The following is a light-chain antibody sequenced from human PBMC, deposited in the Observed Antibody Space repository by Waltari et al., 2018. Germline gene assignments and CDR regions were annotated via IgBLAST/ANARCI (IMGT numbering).Light chain of an antibody. CDR2: EVN. CDR1: RTHIGSSPH. J-gene: IGLJ2*01. Sequence: QSALTQHASVSGSPGQSITIPCTGTRTHIGSSPHVPWYHQHPGQAPKFIIYEVNNRPSGVSNRFSGSKSGNTASLTISGLQAEDEADYYCASYTTTTARVFGGGTKLTVL. CDR3: ASYTTTTARV. V-gene: IGLV2-14*01.